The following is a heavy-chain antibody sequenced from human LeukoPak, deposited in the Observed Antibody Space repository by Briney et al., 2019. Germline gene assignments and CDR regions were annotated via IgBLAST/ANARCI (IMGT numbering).Heavy chain of an antibody. CDR2: IYYSGST. J-gene: IGHJ1*01. CDR3: ARIAAAGDLIQH. CDR1: GGSISSGDYY. D-gene: IGHD6-13*01. Sequence: SETLSLTCTVSGGSISSGDYYWSWIRQPPGKGLEWIGYIYYSGSTYYNPSLKSRVTISVDTSKNQFSLKLSSVTAADTAVYYCARIAAAGDLIQHWGQGTLVTVSS. V-gene: IGHV4-30-4*01.